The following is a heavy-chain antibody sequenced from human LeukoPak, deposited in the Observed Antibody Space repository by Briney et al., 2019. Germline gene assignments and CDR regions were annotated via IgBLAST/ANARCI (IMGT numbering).Heavy chain of an antibody. CDR1: GFTFGDYA. V-gene: IGHV3-49*03. Sequence: PGGSLRLSCTASGFTFGDYAMSWFRQAPGKGLEWVGFIRSKAYGGTTEYAASVKGRFTISRDDSKSIAYLQMNSLKTEDTAVYYCTRDRAPGIADWYFDLWGRGTLVTVSS. D-gene: IGHD6-13*01. J-gene: IGHJ2*01. CDR3: TRDRAPGIADWYFDL. CDR2: IRSKAYGGTT.